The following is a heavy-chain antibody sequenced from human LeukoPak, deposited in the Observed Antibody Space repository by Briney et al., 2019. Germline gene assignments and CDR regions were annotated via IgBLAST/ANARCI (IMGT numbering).Heavy chain of an antibody. D-gene: IGHD2-15*01. CDR2: MNPNSGNT. Sequence: GASVKVSCKASGYTFTGYYMHWVRQATGQGLEWMGWMNPNSGNTGYAQKFRGRVTITRNTSISTAYMDLSYLRSEDTAVYYCARGKAGDSGGHRAFDIWGQVTMVTVSS. J-gene: IGHJ3*02. V-gene: IGHV1-8*03. CDR1: GYTFTGYY. CDR3: ARGKAGDSGGHRAFDI.